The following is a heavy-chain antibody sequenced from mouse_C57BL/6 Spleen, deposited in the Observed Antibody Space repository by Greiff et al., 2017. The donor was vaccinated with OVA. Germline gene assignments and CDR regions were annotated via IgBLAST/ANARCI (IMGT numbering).Heavy chain of an antibody. Sequence: QVQLKESGPGLVAPSQSLSITCTVSGFSLTSYGVHWVRQPPGKGLEWMVVIWSDGSTTNNSAHKNRLSICKNNSKSQIFLKMNSLQTEDTAMYYYARHSNCDAMDYWGQGTSVTVSS. D-gene: IGHD2-5*01. CDR1: GFSLTSYG. CDR3: ARHSNCDAMDY. V-gene: IGHV2-6-1*01. J-gene: IGHJ4*01. CDR2: IWSDGST.